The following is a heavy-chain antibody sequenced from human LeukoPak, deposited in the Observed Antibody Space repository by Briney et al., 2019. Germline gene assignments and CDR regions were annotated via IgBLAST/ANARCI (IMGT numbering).Heavy chain of an antibody. J-gene: IGHJ4*02. V-gene: IGHV3-23*01. CDR1: GFTFSSYG. CDR2: ISGSGGST. D-gene: IGHD5-18*01. CDR3: AKDTIKIQLWLGAPDY. Sequence: GGSLRLSCAASGFTFSSYGMSWVRQAPGKGLEWVSAISGSGGSTYYADSVKGRFTISRDNSKNTLYLQMNSLRAEDTAVYYCAKDTIKIQLWLGAPDYWGQGTLVTVSS.